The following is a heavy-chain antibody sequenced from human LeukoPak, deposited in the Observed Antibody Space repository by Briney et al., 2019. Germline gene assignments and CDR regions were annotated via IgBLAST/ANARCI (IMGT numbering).Heavy chain of an antibody. V-gene: IGHV4-30-4*01. J-gene: IGHJ3*02. Sequence: SETLSLTCTVSGGSISSGDYYWSWIRQPPGKGLEWIGYIYYSGSTFYNPSLKSRVTISVDTSKNQFSLKLSSVTAADTAVYYCAREEMDYYDSSGNYRNAFDIWGQGTMVTVSS. CDR3: AREEMDYYDSSGNYRNAFDI. D-gene: IGHD3-22*01. CDR2: IYYSGST. CDR1: GGSISSGDYY.